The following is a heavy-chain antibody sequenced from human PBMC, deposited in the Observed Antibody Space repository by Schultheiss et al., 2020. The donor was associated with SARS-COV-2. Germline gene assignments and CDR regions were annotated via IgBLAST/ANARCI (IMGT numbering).Heavy chain of an antibody. D-gene: IGHD2-2*01. CDR3: ARDLVPAAYYYGMDV. Sequence: GGSLRLSCAASGFTFSSYAMHWVRQAPGKGLEYVSAISGSGGSTYYADSVKGRFTISRDNSKNTLYLQMNSLRAEDTAVYYCARDLVPAAYYYGMDVWGQGTTVTVSS. V-gene: IGHV3-64*04. CDR2: ISGSGGST. CDR1: GFTFSSYA. J-gene: IGHJ6*02.